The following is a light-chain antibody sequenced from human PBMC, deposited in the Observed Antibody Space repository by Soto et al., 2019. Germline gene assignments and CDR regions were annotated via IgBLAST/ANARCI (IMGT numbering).Light chain of an antibody. CDR3: AGWDDSLSGVV. CDR1: SSNIGNNY. J-gene: IGLJ2*01. CDR2: RNN. V-gene: IGLV1-47*01. Sequence: QSVLTQPPSVSAAPGQKVTISCSGSSSNIGNNYVSWYQQLPGTAPKLLIYRNNQRPSGVPDRFSGSKSGTSASLAISGLRSEDEADYYCAGWDDSLSGVVFGGGTKLTVL.